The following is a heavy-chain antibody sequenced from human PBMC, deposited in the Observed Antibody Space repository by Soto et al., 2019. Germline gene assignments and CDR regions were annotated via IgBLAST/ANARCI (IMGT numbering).Heavy chain of an antibody. CDR3: ATFQSAGKRFVTIAY. J-gene: IGHJ4*02. D-gene: IGHD6-13*01. CDR1: GYTLTELS. Sequence: ASVKVSCKVSGYTLTELSMHWVRQAPGKGLEWMGGFDPEDGETIYAQKFQGGVTMTEDTSTDTAYMELSSLRSEDTAVYYCATFQSAGKRFVTIAYGGRGTLVTVSS. V-gene: IGHV1-24*01. CDR2: FDPEDGET.